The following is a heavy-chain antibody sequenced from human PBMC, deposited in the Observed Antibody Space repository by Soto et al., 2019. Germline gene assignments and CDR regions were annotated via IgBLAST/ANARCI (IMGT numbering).Heavy chain of an antibody. CDR3: ARDSNYYDSSGNYYFDY. Sequence: GGSLRLSCAASGFTFSSYSMNWVRQAPGKGLEWVSSISSSSSYIYYADSVKGRFTISRDNAKNSLYLQMNSLRAEDTAVYYCARDSNYYDSSGNYYFDYWGQGTLVTVSS. CDR1: GFTFSSYS. D-gene: IGHD3-22*01. J-gene: IGHJ4*02. V-gene: IGHV3-21*04. CDR2: ISSSSSYI.